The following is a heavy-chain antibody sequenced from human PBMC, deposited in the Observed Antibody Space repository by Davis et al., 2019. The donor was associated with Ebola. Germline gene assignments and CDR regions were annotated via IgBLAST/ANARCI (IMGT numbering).Heavy chain of an antibody. CDR3: AREPMSPKYCSSTSCYNEPAYYYGMDV. CDR2: INPSGGST. D-gene: IGHD2-2*02. V-gene: IGHV1-46*02. Sequence: ASVKVSCKASGYTFNSYYIHWVRQAPGQGLEWMGIINPSGGSTTYAQKFQGRVTMTTDTSTSTAYMELRSLRSEDTAVYYCAREPMSPKYCSSTSCYNEPAYYYGMDVWGQGTTVTVSS. J-gene: IGHJ6*02. CDR1: GYTFNSYY.